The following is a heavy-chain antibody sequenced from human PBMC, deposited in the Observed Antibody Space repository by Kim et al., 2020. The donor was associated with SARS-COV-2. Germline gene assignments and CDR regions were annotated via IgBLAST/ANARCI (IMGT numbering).Heavy chain of an antibody. J-gene: IGHJ4*02. CDR2: AFYSGTH. CDR3: AGGHSGGWCSEFDY. D-gene: IGHD6-19*01. CDR1: GGSIGSYF. Sequence: SETLSLTCTVSGGSIGSYFWSWVRQTPGMGLEWIGFAFYSGTHKYNPSLKSRVTISIDTYNNQFSLNLSSVTAADTAVYFCAGGHSGGWCSEFDYWAQGTLVTVPS. V-gene: IGHV4-59*03.